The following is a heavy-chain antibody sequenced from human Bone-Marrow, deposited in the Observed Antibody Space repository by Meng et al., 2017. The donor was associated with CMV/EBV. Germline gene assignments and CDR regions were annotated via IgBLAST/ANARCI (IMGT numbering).Heavy chain of an antibody. Sequence: GEFLKISCAASGFTFSSYSMNWVRQAPGKGLEWVSHISNSGNTIYYADSVKGRFTISRDNSKNTLYLQMNSLRAEDTAVYYCARVKLSSGAFDIWGQGTMVTVSS. CDR1: GFTFSSYS. D-gene: IGHD3-3*01. CDR2: ISNSGNTI. V-gene: IGHV3-48*01. CDR3: ARVKLSSGAFDI. J-gene: IGHJ3*02.